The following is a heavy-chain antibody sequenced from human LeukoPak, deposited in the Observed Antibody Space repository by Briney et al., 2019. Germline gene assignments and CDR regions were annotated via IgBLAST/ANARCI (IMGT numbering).Heavy chain of an antibody. CDR2: INPNSGGT. D-gene: IGHD1-7*01. J-gene: IGHJ6*03. V-gene: IGHV1-2*02. CDR1: GYIFTSYG. Sequence: ASVKVSCKASGYIFTSYGISWVRQAPGQGLEWMGWINPNSGGTNYAQKFQGRVTMTRDTSISTAYMELSRLRSDDTAVYYCARRGTGTSTPYYYYYYMDVWGKGTTVTVSS. CDR3: ARRGTGTSTPYYYYYYMDV.